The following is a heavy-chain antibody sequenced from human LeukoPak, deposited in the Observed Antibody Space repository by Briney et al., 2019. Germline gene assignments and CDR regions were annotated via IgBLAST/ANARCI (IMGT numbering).Heavy chain of an antibody. CDR1: GYTFTVYY. CDR2: INPNSGGT. CDR3: ARSRYGDYSP. D-gene: IGHD4-17*01. J-gene: IGHJ5*02. Sequence: ASVKVSCKASGYTFTVYYMHWVRQAPGQGLEWMGRINPNSGGTNYAQKFQGRVTMTRDTSISTAYMELSRLRSDDTAVYFCARSRYGDYSPWGQGTLVIVSS. V-gene: IGHV1-2*06.